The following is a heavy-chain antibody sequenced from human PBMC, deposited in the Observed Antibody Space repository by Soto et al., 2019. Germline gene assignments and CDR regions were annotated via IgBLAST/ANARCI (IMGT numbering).Heavy chain of an antibody. V-gene: IGHV3-74*01. CDR1: GLTFSSYW. Sequence: EVQLVESGGGLVQPGGSLRLSCAASGLTFSSYWRHWVRQAPGKGLVWVSRINSDGSSTSYADSVKGRFTISRDNAKNTLYLQMNSRRAEDTAVYYCARDYYDSSGYYYPADYWGQGTLVTVSS. CDR3: ARDYYDSSGYYYPADY. J-gene: IGHJ4*02. D-gene: IGHD3-22*01. CDR2: INSDGSST.